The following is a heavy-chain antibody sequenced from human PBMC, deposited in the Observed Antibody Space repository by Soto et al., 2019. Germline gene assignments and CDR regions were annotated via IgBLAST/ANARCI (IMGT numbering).Heavy chain of an antibody. CDR3: ARECTATAMDDFDY. CDR2: IYYSGST. J-gene: IGHJ4*01. Sequence: PSETLSLTCTVSGGSVSSGIYYWSWIRQPPGKGLEWIGYIYYSGSTNYNPSLKSRVTISVDTSKNQVSLTLSSVTAADTAVYSCARECTATAMDDFDYWGHGTLVTVS. V-gene: IGHV4-61*01. CDR1: GGSVSSGIYY. D-gene: IGHD5-18*01.